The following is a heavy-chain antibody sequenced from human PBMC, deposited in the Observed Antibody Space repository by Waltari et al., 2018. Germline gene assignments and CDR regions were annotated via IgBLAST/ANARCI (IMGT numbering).Heavy chain of an antibody. CDR3: ARYEGHCIGDFCYFPDAFDT. CDR2: IKHDGSGT. CDR1: GFNLTDYC. D-gene: IGHD2-8*02. Sequence: EELLVESGGDLVHPGVSLSLSCSVPGFNLTDYCISLVRSAPGRGVGWWANIKHDGSGTNYVESVKGGFTISKENAKKSVYLQMNSLRADDTAIYFCARYEGHCIGDFCYFPDAFDTWGQGTMVTVSS. V-gene: IGHV3-7*01. J-gene: IGHJ3*02.